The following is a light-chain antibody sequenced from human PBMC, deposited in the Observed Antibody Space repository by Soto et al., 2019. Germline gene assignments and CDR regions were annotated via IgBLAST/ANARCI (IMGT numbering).Light chain of an antibody. V-gene: IGKV1-5*03. Sequence: DIQMTQSPSTLSASVGDRVTITCRASQSISSWLAWYQQKPGKAPKLLIYKASSLESGVPSGFSGSGSGTEFTLTISSLQPDDLATYYCQQYNTYPWTFGQGTKVEIK. CDR2: KAS. CDR1: QSISSW. J-gene: IGKJ1*01. CDR3: QQYNTYPWT.